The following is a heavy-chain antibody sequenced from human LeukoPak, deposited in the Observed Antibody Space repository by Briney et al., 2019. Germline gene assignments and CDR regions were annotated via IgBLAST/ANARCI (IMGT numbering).Heavy chain of an antibody. Sequence: GGSLRLSCAASGFTFSSYAMSWVRQAPGKGLEWVSAISGSGGSTYYADSVKGRFTISRDNSKNTLYLQMNSLRAEATAVYYCALRSDSSSPYYFDYWGQGTLVTVSS. D-gene: IGHD6-13*01. CDR3: ALRSDSSSPYYFDY. CDR2: ISGSGGST. CDR1: GFTFSSYA. V-gene: IGHV3-23*01. J-gene: IGHJ4*02.